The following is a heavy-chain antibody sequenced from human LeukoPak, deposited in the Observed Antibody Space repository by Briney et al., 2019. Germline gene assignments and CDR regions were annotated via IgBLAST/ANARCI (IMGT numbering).Heavy chain of an antibody. V-gene: IGHV4-31*03. J-gene: IGHJ4*02. CDR2: IYYSGLT. D-gene: IGHD3-10*01. CDR1: GGSTSSGGYY. CDR3: ARERTYFGSGSYPDS. Sequence: SETLSLTCTVSGGSTSSGGYYWSWIRQHPGKGLEWIGYIYYSGLTYYNPSLGSRVTVSLDTSRNQFSLKLTSVTAADTAMYYCARERTYFGSGSYPDSWGQGTLVTVSS.